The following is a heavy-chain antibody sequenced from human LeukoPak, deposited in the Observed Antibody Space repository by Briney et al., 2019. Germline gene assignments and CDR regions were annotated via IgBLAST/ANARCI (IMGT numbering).Heavy chain of an antibody. Sequence: GGSLRLSCAASGFTFSNAWMSWVRQAPGKGLEWVGRIKSKTDGGTTDYAAPVKGRFTISRDDSKNTLYLQMNSLKTEDTAVYYCTTGEGYDSSGYYHGVGYWGQGTLVTVSS. CDR2: IKSKTDGGTT. D-gene: IGHD3-22*01. CDR1: GFTFSNAW. CDR3: TTGEGYDSSGYYHGVGY. V-gene: IGHV3-15*01. J-gene: IGHJ4*02.